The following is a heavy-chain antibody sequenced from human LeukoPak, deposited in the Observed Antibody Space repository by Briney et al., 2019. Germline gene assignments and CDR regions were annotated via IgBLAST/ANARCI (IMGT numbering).Heavy chain of an antibody. J-gene: IGHJ4*02. Sequence: PGRSLRLSCAASGFTFSSYAMHWVRQAPGKGLEWVAVISYDGSNKYYADSVKGRFTISRDNSKNTLYLQMNSLRAEGTAVYYCARALRYCSSTSCYYFDYWGQGTLVTVSS. CDR3: ARALRYCSSTSCYYFDY. V-gene: IGHV3-30*04. D-gene: IGHD2-2*01. CDR1: GFTFSSYA. CDR2: ISYDGSNK.